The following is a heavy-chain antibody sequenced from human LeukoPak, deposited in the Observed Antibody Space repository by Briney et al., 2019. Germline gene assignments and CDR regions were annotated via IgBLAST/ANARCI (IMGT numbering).Heavy chain of an antibody. CDR2: ISGPGGST. D-gene: IGHD2-21*01. V-gene: IGHV3-23*01. CDR1: GFTFNNYA. CDR3: AKDSWSFHDAFDI. J-gene: IGHJ3*02. Sequence: GGSLRLFCAASGFTFNNYAMSWVRQAPGKGLEWVSGISGPGGSTYYADSVRGRFTISRDNSKNTLYLQMNSLRGEDTALYYCAKDSWSFHDAFDIWGQGTMVTVSS.